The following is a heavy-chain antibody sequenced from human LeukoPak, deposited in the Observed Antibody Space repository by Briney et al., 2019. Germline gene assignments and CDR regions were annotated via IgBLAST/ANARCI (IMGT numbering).Heavy chain of an antibody. CDR1: GGAISSYY. CDR3: AREAYYYDSSAYYTKVIDQ. D-gene: IGHD3-22*01. V-gene: IGHV4-59*01. J-gene: IGHJ5*02. Sequence: SETLSLTCTVYGGAISSYYWSWIRQPPGKGLEYIGYIYYSGSTNYNPCLKSRLTISVETSKNQISLKLSSVTAADTAVYYCAREAYYYDSSAYYTKVIDQWGQGTLVTVSS. CDR2: IYYSGST.